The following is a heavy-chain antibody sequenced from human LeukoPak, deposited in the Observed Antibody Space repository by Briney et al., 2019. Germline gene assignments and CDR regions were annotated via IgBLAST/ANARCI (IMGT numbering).Heavy chain of an antibody. V-gene: IGHV4-59*01. D-gene: IGHD3-22*01. J-gene: IGHJ6*03. Sequence: PSETLSLTCTVPGGSISSYYWSWIRQPPGKGLEWIGYIYYSGSTNYNPSLKSRVTISVDTSKNQFSLKLSSVTAADTAVYYCARDRHYYDRYMDVWGKGTTVTVSS. CDR3: ARDRHYYDRYMDV. CDR1: GGSISSYY. CDR2: IYYSGST.